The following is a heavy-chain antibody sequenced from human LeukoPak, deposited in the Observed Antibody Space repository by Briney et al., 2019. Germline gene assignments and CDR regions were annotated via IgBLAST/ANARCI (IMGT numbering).Heavy chain of an antibody. J-gene: IGHJ4*02. CDR3: ARPTYSSGWYPGKPPVDYFDY. CDR2: IYPGDSDT. V-gene: IGHV5-51*01. CDR1: GYSFTSYW. Sequence: GESLKISCKGSGYSFTSYWIGWVRQMPGKGLEWMGIIYPGDSDTRYSPSFQGQVTISADKSISTAYLQWSSLKASDTAMYYCARPTYSSGWYPGKPPVDYFDYWGQGTLVTVSS. D-gene: IGHD6-19*01.